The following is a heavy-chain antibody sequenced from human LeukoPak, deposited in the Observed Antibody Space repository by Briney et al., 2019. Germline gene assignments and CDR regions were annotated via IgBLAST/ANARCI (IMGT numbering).Heavy chain of an antibody. Sequence: SETLSLTCTVSGGSISSGGYYWSWIRQHPGKGLEWIGYIYYSGSTYYSPSLKSRVTISVDSSKNQFSLKLSSVTAADTAVYYCARALVVPAAIHGYYYYYGMDVWGQGTTVTVSS. V-gene: IGHV4-31*03. D-gene: IGHD2-2*01. CDR2: IYYSGST. CDR3: ARALVVPAAIHGYYYYYGMDV. J-gene: IGHJ6*02. CDR1: GGSISSGGYY.